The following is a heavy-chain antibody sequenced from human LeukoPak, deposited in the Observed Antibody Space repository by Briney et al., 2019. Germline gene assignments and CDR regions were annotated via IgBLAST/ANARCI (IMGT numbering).Heavy chain of an antibody. CDR1: GGSISSGSYY. Sequence: SRTLSLTCTVSGGSISSGSYYWSWIRQPAGRGLEWIGRIYTSGSTNYNPSLKSRVTISVDTSKNQFSLKLSSVTAADTAVYYCARDVPYYYDSSGGAFDIWGQGTMVTVSS. V-gene: IGHV4-61*02. D-gene: IGHD3-22*01. CDR2: IYTSGST. CDR3: ARDVPYYYDSSGGAFDI. J-gene: IGHJ3*02.